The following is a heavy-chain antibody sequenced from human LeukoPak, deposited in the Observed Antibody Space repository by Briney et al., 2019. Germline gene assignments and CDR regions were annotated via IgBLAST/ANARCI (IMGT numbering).Heavy chain of an antibody. J-gene: IGHJ6*03. Sequence: PSETLSLTCTVSGGSISSSSDYWGWIRQPPGKGLEWIGSIYYSGSTYYNPSLKSRVTISVDTSKNQFSLKLSSVTAADTAVHYCARDGGYSNPYYYYYYYMDVWGKGTTDTVSS. D-gene: IGHD4-11*01. CDR3: ARDGGYSNPYYYYYYYMDV. CDR1: GGSISSSSDY. V-gene: IGHV4-39*07. CDR2: IYYSGST.